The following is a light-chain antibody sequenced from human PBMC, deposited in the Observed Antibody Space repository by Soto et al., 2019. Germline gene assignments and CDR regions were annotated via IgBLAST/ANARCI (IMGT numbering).Light chain of an antibody. V-gene: IGKV3-20*01. CDR3: QQYSSSPSQFT. CDR1: QSVNSNY. Sequence: EIVLTQSPGTLSVSPGERVTLSCRASQSVNSNYLAWYQQRPGQAPRLLIFGASYRATGIPDRFSGSGSGTDFTLTFSRLEPEDCAVYYCQQYSSSPSQFTFCPGTKVDIK. CDR2: GAS. J-gene: IGKJ3*01.